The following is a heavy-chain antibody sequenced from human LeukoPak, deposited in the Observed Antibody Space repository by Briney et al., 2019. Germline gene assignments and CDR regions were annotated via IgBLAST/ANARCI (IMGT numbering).Heavy chain of an antibody. D-gene: IGHD3-10*01. Sequence: GGSLRLSCAASGFTFSSYWMHWVRQAPGKGLVWVSRINSDGSSTSYADSVKGRFTISRDNAKNTLYLQMNSLRAEDTAVYYCARYDGSGSYRYYWGQGTLVTVSS. J-gene: IGHJ4*02. CDR1: GFTFSSYW. CDR2: INSDGSST. V-gene: IGHV3-74*01. CDR3: ARYDGSGSYRYY.